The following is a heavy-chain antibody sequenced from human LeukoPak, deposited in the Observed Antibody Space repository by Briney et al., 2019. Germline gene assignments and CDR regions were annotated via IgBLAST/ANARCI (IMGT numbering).Heavy chain of an antibody. CDR3: ARALPKYYYDSSRTQNFDY. J-gene: IGHJ4*02. CDR1: GGSFSGYC. Sequence: PSETLSLTCAVYGGSFSGYCWSWIRQPPGKGLEWIGEINHSGSTNYNPSLKSRVTISVDTSKNRFSLKLSSVTAADTAVYYCARALPKYYYDSSRTQNFDYWGQGTLVTVSS. CDR2: INHSGST. D-gene: IGHD3-22*01. V-gene: IGHV4-34*01.